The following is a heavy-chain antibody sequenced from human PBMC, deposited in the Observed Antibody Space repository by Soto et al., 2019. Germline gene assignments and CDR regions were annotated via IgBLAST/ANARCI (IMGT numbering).Heavy chain of an antibody. CDR3: ARMGSWGELSLYYYYYMDV. D-gene: IGHD3-16*02. J-gene: IGHJ6*03. CDR1: GGSISSYY. Sequence: SETLSLTCTVSGGSISSYYWSWIRQPPGKGLEWIGYIYYSGSTNYNPSLKSRVTISVDTSKNQFSLKLSSVTAADTAVYYCARMGSWGELSLYYYYYMDVWGKGTTVTVSS. CDR2: IYYSGST. V-gene: IGHV4-59*01.